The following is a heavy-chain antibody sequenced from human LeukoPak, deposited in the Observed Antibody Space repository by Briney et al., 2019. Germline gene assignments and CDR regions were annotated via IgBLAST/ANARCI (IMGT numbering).Heavy chain of an antibody. CDR1: GFTFSSYA. CDR2: ISGSGGST. Sequence: GGSLRLSCAASGFTFSSYAMSWVRQAPGKGLEWVSAISGSGGSTYYADSVKGRITISRDNSKNTLYLQMNSLRAEDTAVYYCAKNYDSSGYYADDYWGQGTLVTVSS. J-gene: IGHJ4*02. V-gene: IGHV3-23*01. CDR3: AKNYDSSGYYADDY. D-gene: IGHD3-22*01.